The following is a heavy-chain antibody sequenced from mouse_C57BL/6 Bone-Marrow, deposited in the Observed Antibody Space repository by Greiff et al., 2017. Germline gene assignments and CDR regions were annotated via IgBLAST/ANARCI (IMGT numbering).Heavy chain of an antibody. Sequence: EVQGVESGGGLVKPGGSLKLSCAASGFPFSDYGMHWVRQAPEKGLEWVAYIRSGSSTIYYADTVKGRFTIYRDNAKNTLFLQMTSLRSEDTALYYWARGKYGSSFAYWGQGTLVTVSA. CDR1: GFPFSDYG. D-gene: IGHD1-1*01. J-gene: IGHJ3*01. CDR3: ARGKYGSSFAY. CDR2: IRSGSSTI. V-gene: IGHV5-17*01.